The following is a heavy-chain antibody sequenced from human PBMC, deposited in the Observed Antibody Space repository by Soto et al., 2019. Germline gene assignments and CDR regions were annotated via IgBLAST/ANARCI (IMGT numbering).Heavy chain of an antibody. CDR2: IIPIFGTA. CDR1: GGTFSSYA. J-gene: IGHJ6*02. Sequence: QVQLVQSGAEVKKPGSSVKVSCKASGGTFSSYAISWVRQAPGQGLEWMGGIIPIFGTANYAQKFQGRVTITADESTRTAYMELSSLRSEDTAVYYCARDGAAILGAYYYGMDVWGQGTTVTVSS. D-gene: IGHD1-26*01. V-gene: IGHV1-69*01. CDR3: ARDGAAILGAYYYGMDV.